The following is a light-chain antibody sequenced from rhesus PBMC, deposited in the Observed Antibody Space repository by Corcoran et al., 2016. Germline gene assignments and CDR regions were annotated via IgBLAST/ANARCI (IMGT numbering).Light chain of an antibody. CDR3: QQYKGYPLT. Sequence: DIQMTQSPSSLSASVGDTVTITCRASQGISSYLNWFQQKPGKAPKLLIYAATTLQRGVPSRFSGSGSGTDFPLTISSLQPEDFATYYCQQYKGYPLTFGGGTKVEIK. V-gene: IGKV1-28*02. CDR2: AAT. CDR1: QGISSY. J-gene: IGKJ4*01.